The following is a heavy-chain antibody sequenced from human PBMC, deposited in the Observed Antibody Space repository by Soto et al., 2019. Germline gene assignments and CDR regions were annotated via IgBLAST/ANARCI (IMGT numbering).Heavy chain of an antibody. CDR3: ARGGHFYAIDY. J-gene: IGHJ4*02. CDR2: INYSGST. V-gene: IGHV4-34*01. D-gene: IGHD2-2*01. CDR1: GTSFSGYY. Sequence: PTETLSLTCAVSGTSFSGYYWSWIRQPPEKGLEWIAEINYSGSTNYNPSLKSRVTISVDTSKNQFSLKVNSVTAADTAVYYCARGGHFYAIDYWGQGTLVTVSS.